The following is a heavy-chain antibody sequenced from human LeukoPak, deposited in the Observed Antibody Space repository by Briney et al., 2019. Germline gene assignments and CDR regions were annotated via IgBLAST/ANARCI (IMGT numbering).Heavy chain of an antibody. CDR2: INHNGNVN. CDR3: ARGGGLDV. V-gene: IGHV3-7*03. D-gene: IGHD3-16*01. J-gene: IGHJ6*02. Sequence: GGSLRLSCAASGFTFSSYAMHWARQAPGKGLEWVASINHNGNVNYYVDSVKGRFTVSRDNAKNSLYLQMSNLRAEDTAVYFCARGGGLDVWGQGATVTVSS. CDR1: GFTFSSYA.